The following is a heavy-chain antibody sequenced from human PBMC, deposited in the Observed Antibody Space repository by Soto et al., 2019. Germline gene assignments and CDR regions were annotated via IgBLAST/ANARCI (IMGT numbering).Heavy chain of an antibody. J-gene: IGHJ4*02. D-gene: IGHD1-26*01. CDR3: ARLVGATTSGFDY. CDR1: GYSFITYW. Sequence: GETLKISCTASGYSFITYWIGWVRQMPGKGLEWLGVIYPGDSDSRYSPSFQGLVTISADKSVSTAYLQWSSLRASDTAMYYCARLVGATTSGFDYWGQGTLVTVSS. V-gene: IGHV5-51*01. CDR2: IYPGDSDS.